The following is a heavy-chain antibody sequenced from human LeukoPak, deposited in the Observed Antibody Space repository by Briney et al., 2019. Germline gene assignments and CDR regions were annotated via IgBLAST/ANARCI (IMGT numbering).Heavy chain of an antibody. V-gene: IGHV3-72*01. Sequence: GGSLRLSCAASGFTFSDHYMDWVRQAPGKGLEWVGRSRNKANSYTTEYAAFVKGRFTISRDDSNNSVYLQMNSLKIEDTAVYYCARAGDYYSTGEYWGQGALVTVSS. CDR1: GFTFSDHY. J-gene: IGHJ4*02. D-gene: IGHD3-22*01. CDR3: ARAGDYYSTGEY. CDR2: SRNKANSYTT.